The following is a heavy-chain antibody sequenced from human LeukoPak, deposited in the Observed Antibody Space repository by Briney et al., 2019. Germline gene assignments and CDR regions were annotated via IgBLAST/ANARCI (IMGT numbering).Heavy chain of an antibody. Sequence: PSETLSLTCTVSGGSISSSSYYWGWIRQPPGKGLEWIGSIYYSGSTYYNPSLKSRVTISVDTSKNQFSLKLSSVTAADTAVYYCARLEVAEGFDYWGQGTLVTVSS. J-gene: IGHJ4*02. CDR2: IYYSGST. D-gene: IGHD6-19*01. CDR3: ARLEVAEGFDY. CDR1: GGSISSSSYY. V-gene: IGHV4-39*01.